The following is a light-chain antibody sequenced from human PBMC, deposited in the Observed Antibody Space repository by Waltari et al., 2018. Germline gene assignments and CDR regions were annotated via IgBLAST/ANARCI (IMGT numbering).Light chain of an antibody. CDR3: QSYDSSLSVHVV. V-gene: IGLV1-40*01. CDR1: NSNIGAGFD. CDR2: GNN. Sequence: QSVLTQPPSVSGAPGQRVTISCTGTNSNIGAGFDVHWYQQLPGTAPKLPIYGNNNRPSGVPDRFSGSKSGTSASLAITGLQAEDEADYYCQSYDSSLSVHVVFGGGTKLTVL. J-gene: IGLJ2*01.